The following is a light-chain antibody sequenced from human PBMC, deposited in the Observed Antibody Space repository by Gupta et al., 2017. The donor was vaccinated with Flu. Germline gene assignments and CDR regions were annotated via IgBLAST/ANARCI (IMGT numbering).Light chain of an antibody. CDR2: GAS. CDR1: QSVSSN. CDR3: QHENNCPRT. Sequence: EIVMTQSPATLYVSPGERATLSCRASQSVSSNLAWYQQKPGQAPRLLIYGASTRATGIPARFSGSGSGTEFTLTISSLQSEDFAVYYCQHENNCPRTFGQGTKVEIK. V-gene: IGKV3-15*01. J-gene: IGKJ1*01.